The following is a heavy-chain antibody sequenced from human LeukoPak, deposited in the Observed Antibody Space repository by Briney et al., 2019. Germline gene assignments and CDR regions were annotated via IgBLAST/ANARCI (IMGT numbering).Heavy chain of an antibody. CDR2: INHSGST. J-gene: IGHJ4*02. Sequence: SETLSLTCAVYGGSFSGYYWSCIRQPPGKGLEWIGEINHSGSTNYNPSLKSRVTISVDTSKNQFSLKLSSVTAADTAVYYCARGTLIVGATDFDYWGQGTLVTVSS. CDR1: GGSFSGYY. V-gene: IGHV4-34*01. CDR3: ARGTLIVGATDFDY. D-gene: IGHD1-26*01.